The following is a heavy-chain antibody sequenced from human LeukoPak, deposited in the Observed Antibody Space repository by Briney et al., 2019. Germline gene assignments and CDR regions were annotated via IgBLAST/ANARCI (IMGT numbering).Heavy chain of an antibody. V-gene: IGHV4-39*01. CDR2: IYYSGST. J-gene: IGHJ6*03. CDR1: GGSISSSSYY. CDR3: ARHFSPGDYYYYYMDV. Sequence: SETLSLTCTVSGGSISSSSYYWGWIRQPPGKGLEWIGSIYYSGSTYYNPSLKSRVTISVDTSKNQFSLKLSSVTAADTAVYYCARHFSPGDYYYYYMDVWGKGTTVTISS.